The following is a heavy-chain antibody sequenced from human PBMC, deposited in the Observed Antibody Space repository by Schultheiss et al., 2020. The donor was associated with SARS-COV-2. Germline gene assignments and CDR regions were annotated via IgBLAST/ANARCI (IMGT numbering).Heavy chain of an antibody. J-gene: IGHJ3*02. CDR2: INHSGST. CDR1: GGSFSAYY. V-gene: IGHV4-34*01. Sequence: GSLRLSCAVYGGSFSAYYWSWIRQPPGKGLEWIGEINHSGSTNYNPSLKSRVTISVETSTNQFSLKLTSMTAADTAVYYCAREYSAFDMWGQGTMVTVSS. CDR3: AREYSAFDM. D-gene: IGHD2/OR15-2a*01.